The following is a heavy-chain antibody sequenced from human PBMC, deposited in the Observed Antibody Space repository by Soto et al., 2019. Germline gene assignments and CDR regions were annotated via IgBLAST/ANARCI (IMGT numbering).Heavy chain of an antibody. CDR2: LSSSGSTI. V-gene: IGHV3-11*01. D-gene: IGHD3-9*01. CDR1: GFIFSDYY. CDR3: ARGGRETGYYYDHMDV. Sequence: PGGSLRLSCAASGFIFSDYYMSWIRQAPGKGLEWVSYLSSSGSTIYYADSVKGRFTISRDNAKNSLYLQMNSLRAEDTAVYYCARGGRETGYYYDHMDVWGKGSTVTGSS. J-gene: IGHJ6*03.